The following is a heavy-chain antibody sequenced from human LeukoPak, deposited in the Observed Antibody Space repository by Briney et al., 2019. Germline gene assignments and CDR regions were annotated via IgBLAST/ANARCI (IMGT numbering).Heavy chain of an antibody. CDR2: IYTSGHT. D-gene: IGHD4-11*01. CDR1: GGSISSYY. Sequence: SETLSLTCTVSGGSISSYYWSWIRQPPGKGLEWIGYIYTSGHTNYHPSLESRVSISVDMPKNQFSLKLSSVTAADTAVYYCARCKSTVEKLDYWGQGILVIVSS. J-gene: IGHJ4*02. CDR3: ARCKSTVEKLDY. V-gene: IGHV4-4*09.